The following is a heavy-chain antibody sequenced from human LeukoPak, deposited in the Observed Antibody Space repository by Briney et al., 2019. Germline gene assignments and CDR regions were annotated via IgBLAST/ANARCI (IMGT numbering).Heavy chain of an antibody. D-gene: IGHD3-22*01. CDR2: IYYTGST. CDR1: GGSISSYY. J-gene: IGHJ5*02. V-gene: IGHV4-59*12. CDR3: ARDDKYYDSSGS. Sequence: KSSETLSLTCTVSGGSISSYYWSWIRQPPGKGLEWIGYIYYTGSTYYNPSLKSRVTISVDTSKNQFSLKLSSVTAADTAVYYCARDDKYYDSSGSWGQGTLVTVSS.